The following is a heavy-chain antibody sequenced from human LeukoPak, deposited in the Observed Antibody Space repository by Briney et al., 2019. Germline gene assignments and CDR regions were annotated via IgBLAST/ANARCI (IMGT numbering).Heavy chain of an antibody. CDR2: INPNSGGT. CDR1: GYTFTGYY. D-gene: IGHD2-2*01. V-gene: IGHV1-2*02. J-gene: IGHJ4*02. CDR3: ARGCSSTSCYRWGYFDY. Sequence: ASVKVSCKASGYTFTGYYMHWVRQAPGQGLEWMGWINPNSGGTNYAQKFQGRVTMTRDTSISTAYMELSSLRSEDTAVYYCARGCSSTSCYRWGYFDYWGQGTLVTVSS.